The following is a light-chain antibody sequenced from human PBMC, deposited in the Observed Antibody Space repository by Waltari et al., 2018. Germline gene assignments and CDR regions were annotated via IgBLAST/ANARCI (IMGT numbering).Light chain of an antibody. CDR3: ATWDDRLSDYV. J-gene: IGLJ1*01. CDR2: RNH. Sequence: QSVLTQPPSASGTPGQRVIISCSGSSSNIGSNSVYWYQQLLGTAPKLLIYRNHQRPSGVPARFSGSKSGTSSSLAISGLRSEDEADYYCATWDDRLSDYVFGTGTKVTAL. CDR1: SSNIGSNS. V-gene: IGLV1-47*01.